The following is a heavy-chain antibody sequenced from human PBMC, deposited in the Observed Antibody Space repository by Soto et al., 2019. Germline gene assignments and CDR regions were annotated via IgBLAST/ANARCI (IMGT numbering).Heavy chain of an antibody. CDR3: AKGLYCSGSYSIDY. CDR1: GFTFSSYG. D-gene: IGHD3-10*01. V-gene: IGHV3-30*18. J-gene: IGHJ4*02. CDR2: ISYDGSNK. Sequence: QVQLVESGGGVVQPGRSLRLSCAASGFTFSSYGMHWVRQAPGKGLEWVAIISYDGSNKYYADSVKGRFTISRDNSKNTLYLQMNSLRAEDTAVYYCAKGLYCSGSYSIDYWGQGTLVTVSS.